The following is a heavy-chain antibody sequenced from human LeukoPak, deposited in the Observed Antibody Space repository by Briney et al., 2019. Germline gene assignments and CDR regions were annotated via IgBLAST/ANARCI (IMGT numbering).Heavy chain of an antibody. J-gene: IGHJ4*02. CDR3: ARADRGTPGRYFDY. CDR2: ISSSGSTI. Sequence: GGSLRLSCAASGLSFSDYYMSWIRQAPGQGLEWVSYISSSGSTIYYADSVKGRFTISRDNSKNTLYLQMNSLRAEDTAVYYCARADRGTPGRYFDYWGQGTLVTVSS. CDR1: GLSFSDYY. D-gene: IGHD1-14*01. V-gene: IGHV3-11*04.